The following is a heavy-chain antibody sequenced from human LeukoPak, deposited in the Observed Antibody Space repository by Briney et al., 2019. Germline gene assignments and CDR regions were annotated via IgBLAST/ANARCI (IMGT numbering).Heavy chain of an antibody. CDR1: GFTFSSYA. V-gene: IGHV1-69*01. Sequence: GGSLRLSCAASGFTFSSYAISWVRQAPGQGLEWMGGIIPIFGTANYAQKFQGRVTITADESTSTAYMELSSLRSEDTAVYYCARGRYPGRYDYFDYWGQGTLVTVSS. CDR3: ARGRYPGRYDYFDY. CDR2: IIPIFGTA. D-gene: IGHD1-14*01. J-gene: IGHJ4*02.